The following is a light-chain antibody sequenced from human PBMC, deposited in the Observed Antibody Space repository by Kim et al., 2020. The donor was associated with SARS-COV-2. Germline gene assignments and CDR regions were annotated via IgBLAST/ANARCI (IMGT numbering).Light chain of an antibody. CDR2: QDS. V-gene: IGLV3-1*01. Sequence: SYELTQPPSVSVSPGQTASITCSGDKLGDKYACWYQQKPGQSPVLVIYQDSKRPSGIPERFSGSNSGNTATLTISGTQAMDEADYYCQAWDSSTAVVFVGGTKLTVL. J-gene: IGLJ2*01. CDR3: QAWDSSTAVV. CDR1: KLGDKY.